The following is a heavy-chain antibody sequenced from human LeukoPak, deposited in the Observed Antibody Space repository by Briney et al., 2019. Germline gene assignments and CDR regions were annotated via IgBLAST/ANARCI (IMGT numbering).Heavy chain of an antibody. CDR2: INPNSGGT. J-gene: IGHJ4*02. D-gene: IGHD4-23*01. CDR3: ARDPRNYGGNYFDY. CDR1: GYTFTGYY. Sequence: ASVKVSCKASGYTFTGYYMHWVRQAPGQGLEWMGWINPNSGGTNYAQKFQGRVTMTRDTSISTAYMELSRLRSDDTAVYYCARDPRNYGGNYFDYWGQGTLVTVSS. V-gene: IGHV1-2*02.